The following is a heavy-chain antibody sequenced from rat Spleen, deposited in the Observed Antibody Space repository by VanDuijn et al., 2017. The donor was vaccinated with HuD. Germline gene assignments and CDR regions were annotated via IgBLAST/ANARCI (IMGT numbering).Heavy chain of an antibody. CDR1: GFTFSKYG. CDR3: TRGIYYGYNAFVY. CDR2: ISNTGGTT. D-gene: IGHD1-9*01. Sequence: EVQLVESGGGLVQPGRSMKLSCAASGFTFSKYGMTWIRQAPGKGLEWVASISNTGGTTNYPDSVKGRISISRDNAKSTLYVQLNSLRSEDTATYFCTRGIYYGYNAFVYWGQGTLVTVSS. J-gene: IGHJ3*01. V-gene: IGHV5-31*01.